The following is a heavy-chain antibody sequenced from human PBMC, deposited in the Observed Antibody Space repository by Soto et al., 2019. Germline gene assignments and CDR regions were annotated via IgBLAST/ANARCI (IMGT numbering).Heavy chain of an antibody. CDR3: ARDQWDIVVDSQAGGAFDI. J-gene: IGHJ3*02. V-gene: IGHV3-33*01. CDR2: IWYDGSNK. Sequence: QVQLVESGGGVVQPGRSLRLSCAASGFTFSSYGMHWVRQAPGKGLEWVAVIWYDGSNKYYADSVKGRFTISRDNSKNTLYLQMNSLRAEDTAVYYCARDQWDIVVDSQAGGAFDIWGQGTMVTVSS. D-gene: IGHD2-15*01. CDR1: GFTFSSYG.